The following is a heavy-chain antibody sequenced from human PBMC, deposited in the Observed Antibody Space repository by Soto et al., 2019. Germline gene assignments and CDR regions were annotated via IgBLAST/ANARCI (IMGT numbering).Heavy chain of an antibody. D-gene: IGHD2-2*01. V-gene: IGHV4-59*08. CDR1: GGSISSYY. J-gene: IGHJ3*02. Sequence: QVQLQESGPGLVKPSETLSLTCTVSGGSISSYYWSWIRQPPGKGLAWIGYIYYSGSTNYNPSLKSRVTISVDTSNNQFSLKLSSVTAADTAVYYCASLGYCRSTSCYAKKADAFDIWGQGTMVTVSS. CDR2: IYYSGST. CDR3: ASLGYCRSTSCYAKKADAFDI.